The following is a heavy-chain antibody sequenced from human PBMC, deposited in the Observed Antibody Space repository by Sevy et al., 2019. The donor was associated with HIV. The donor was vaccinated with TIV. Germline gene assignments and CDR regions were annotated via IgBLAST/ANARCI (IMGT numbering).Heavy chain of an antibody. CDR3: ARGSIRYYDILTGGFDP. CDR2: ISYDGSNK. Sequence: GWSLRLSCAATGFTFSSYAMHWVRQAPGKGLEWVAVISYDGSNKYYPDSVKGRFTISRDNSKNTLYLQMNSLRPEDTAVYYCARGSIRYYDILTGGFDPWGQGTLVTVSS. J-gene: IGHJ5*02. D-gene: IGHD3-9*01. CDR1: GFTFSSYA. V-gene: IGHV3-30-3*01.